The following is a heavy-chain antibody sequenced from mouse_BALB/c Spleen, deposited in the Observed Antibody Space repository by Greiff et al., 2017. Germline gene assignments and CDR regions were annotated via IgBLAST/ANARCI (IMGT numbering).Heavy chain of an antibody. Sequence: EVKLMESGPGLVKPSQSLSLTCTVTGYSITSDYAWNWIRQFPGNKLEWMGYISYSGSTSYNPSLKSRISITRDTSKNQFFLQLNSVTTEDTATYYCARGGYDDSPMDYWGQGTSVTVSS. CDR3: ARGGYDDSPMDY. CDR1: GYSITSDYA. J-gene: IGHJ4*01. CDR2: ISYSGST. V-gene: IGHV3-2*02. D-gene: IGHD2-2*01.